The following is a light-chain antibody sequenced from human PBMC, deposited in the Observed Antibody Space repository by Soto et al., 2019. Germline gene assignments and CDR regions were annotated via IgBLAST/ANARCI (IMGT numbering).Light chain of an antibody. Sequence: DTPLTQSPSFLSASVGDRVTITCRASQDVSRSLGWYQQKPGKAPKLLISAASTLHSGVTSRFSGSGSGTDFTLTISSLQPEDCATYYCQQLWTYPLTFGGGTKVEI. CDR2: AAS. J-gene: IGKJ4*01. CDR3: QQLWTYPLT. V-gene: IGKV1-9*01. CDR1: QDVSRS.